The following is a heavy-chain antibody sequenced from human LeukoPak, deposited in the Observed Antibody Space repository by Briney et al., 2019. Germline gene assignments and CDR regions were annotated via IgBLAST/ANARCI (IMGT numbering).Heavy chain of an antibody. Sequence: GMSLRLSCVASRFTLSSDWMNWVRQAPGKGLVWVARTNYDGSHIDYADSVKGRFIIYRDNAKNTLFLEMNTLRAEHTAMYFCTRERSIGNSCSSGMDVWGQGTPVSASS. D-gene: IGHD2/OR15-2a*01. J-gene: IGHJ6*02. CDR1: RFTLSSDW. CDR2: TNYDGSHI. CDR3: TRERSIGNSCSSGMDV. V-gene: IGHV3-74*01.